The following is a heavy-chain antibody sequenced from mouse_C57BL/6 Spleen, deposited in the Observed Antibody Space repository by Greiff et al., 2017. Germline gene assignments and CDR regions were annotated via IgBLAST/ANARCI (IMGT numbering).Heavy chain of an antibody. CDR3: ARKEYYGSSYGYLDD. V-gene: IGHV1-50*01. J-gene: IGHJ2*01. CDR1: GYTFTSYW. CDR2: IDPSDSYT. Sequence: QVQLQQPGAELVKPGASVKLSCKASGYTFTSYWMQWVKQRPGQGLEWIGEIDPSDSYTNYNQKFKGKATLTVDTSSSTANMQLSSLTSEDSAVYYMARKEYYGSSYGYLDDWGQGTTLTVSS. D-gene: IGHD1-1*01.